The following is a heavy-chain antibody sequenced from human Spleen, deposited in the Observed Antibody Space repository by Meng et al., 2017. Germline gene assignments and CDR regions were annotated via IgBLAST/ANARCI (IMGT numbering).Heavy chain of an antibody. CDR1: GFTFSDYW. V-gene: IGHV3-74*01. CDR3: AKAHYSSNWYGYDY. J-gene: IGHJ4*02. CDR2: INDDGSST. Sequence: GGSLRLSCAASGFTFSDYWMYWVRQVPGKGLVCVSSINDDGSSTSYADSVKGRFTISRDNAKNSLYLQMNSLRTEDMALYYCAKAHYSSNWYGYDYCGQ. D-gene: IGHD6-13*01.